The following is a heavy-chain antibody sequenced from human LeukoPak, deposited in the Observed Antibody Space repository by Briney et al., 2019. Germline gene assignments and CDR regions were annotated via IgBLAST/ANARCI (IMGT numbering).Heavy chain of an antibody. CDR3: AKDVADVTPNWFDP. CDR1: GFTFSSYW. J-gene: IGHJ5*02. V-gene: IGHV3-7*03. D-gene: IGHD2-21*02. Sequence: PGGSLRLSCAASGFTFSSYWMSWVRQAPGKGLEWVANIKQDGSEKYYEDSVKGRFTISRDNAKNSLYLQMNSLRAEDTAVYYCAKDVADVTPNWFDPWGQGTLVTVSS. CDR2: IKQDGSEK.